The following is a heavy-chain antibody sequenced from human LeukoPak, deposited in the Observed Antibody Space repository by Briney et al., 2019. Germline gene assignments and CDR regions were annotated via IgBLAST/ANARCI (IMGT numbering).Heavy chain of an antibody. Sequence: AGGSLRLSCAPSGFALRAYDMHWVRQATGKGLEWVSAIGISGDTYYPNSVKGRFTVSRENAKNSLYLQMNSLTAGDTAVYYCARGGIQVSGIDEIDYWGQGTLVTVSS. V-gene: IGHV3-13*01. CDR3: ARGGIQVSGIDEIDY. CDR2: IGISGDT. J-gene: IGHJ4*02. CDR1: GFALRAYD. D-gene: IGHD6-19*01.